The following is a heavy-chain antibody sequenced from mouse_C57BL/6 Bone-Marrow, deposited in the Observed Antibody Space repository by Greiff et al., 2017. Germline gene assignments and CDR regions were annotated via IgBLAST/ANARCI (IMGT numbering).Heavy chain of an antibody. J-gene: IGHJ1*03. CDR2: ITPNYGTT. D-gene: IGHD1-1*01. V-gene: IGHV1-39*01. Sequence: VQLKESGPELVKPGASVKISCTASGYSFTDYNMNWVKQSNGKSLEWIGVITPNYGTTSYNQKFKGKATLTVDQSSSTAYMQLNSLTSEDSAVYYCARWGYYGSAHWYFDVWGTGTTVTVSS. CDR1: GYSFTDYN. CDR3: ARWGYYGSAHWYFDV.